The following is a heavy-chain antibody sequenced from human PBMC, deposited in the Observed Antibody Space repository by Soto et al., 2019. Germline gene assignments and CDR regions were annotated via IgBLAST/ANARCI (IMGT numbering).Heavy chain of an antibody. CDR1: GFSLSTSGVG. J-gene: IGHJ5*02. CDR3: AHRHAPVYFSSWDDGIDWFDP. V-gene: IGHV2-5*02. CDR2: IYWDDDK. D-gene: IGHD6-13*01. Sequence: SGPTLVNHTQTLTLTCTFSGFSLSTSGVGVGWIRQPPGKALEWLALIYWDDDKRYSPSLKSRLTITKDTSKNQVVLTMTNMDPVDTATYYCAHRHAPVYFSSWDDGIDWFDPWGQGTLVTVSA.